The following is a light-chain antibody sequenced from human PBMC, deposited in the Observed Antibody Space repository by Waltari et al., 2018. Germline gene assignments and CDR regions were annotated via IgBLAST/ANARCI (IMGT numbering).Light chain of an antibody. CDR3: QQFYITPHT. J-gene: IGKJ2*01. CDR1: KSVLSDSSSKNY. V-gene: IGKV4-1*01. Sequence: DIVMTQSPDMAVSLGERATVNCKSSKSVLSDSSSKNYLAWYQQKTGLPPKLLIYWASIREYGVPDRFSGSGSGTDFNLTIHSLQTEDVAVYFCQQFYITPHTFGQGTRLEIK. CDR2: WAS.